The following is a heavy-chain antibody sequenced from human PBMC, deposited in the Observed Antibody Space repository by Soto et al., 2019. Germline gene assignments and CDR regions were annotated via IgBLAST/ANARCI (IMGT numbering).Heavy chain of an antibody. CDR3: ARSYFGADY. D-gene: IGHD3-10*01. V-gene: IGHV4-4*02. CDR2: IYHGGST. CDR1: GGSISSSNW. J-gene: IGHJ4*02. Sequence: QVQLQESGPGLVKPSGTLSLTCTVSGGSISSSNWWNWVRQPPGKGLEWIGEIYHGGSTNYNPSLKSRVTISVDQYKNQFSLKLTSVTAADTAVYYCARSYFGADYWGQGALVTVSS.